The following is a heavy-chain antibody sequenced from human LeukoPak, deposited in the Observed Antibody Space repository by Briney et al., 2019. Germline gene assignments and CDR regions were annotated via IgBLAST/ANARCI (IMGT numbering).Heavy chain of an antibody. CDR1: GFTFSSYA. Sequence: PGGSLRLSCAASGFTFSSYAMSWVRQAPGKGLEWVSYISSSSSTIYYADSVKGRFTISRDNAKSTLYLQMNSLRAEDTALYYCAKSRSAYPRVDGFDMWGQGTMVTVSS. V-gene: IGHV3-48*04. CDR2: ISSSSSTI. D-gene: IGHD3-3*01. CDR3: AKSRSAYPRVDGFDM. J-gene: IGHJ3*02.